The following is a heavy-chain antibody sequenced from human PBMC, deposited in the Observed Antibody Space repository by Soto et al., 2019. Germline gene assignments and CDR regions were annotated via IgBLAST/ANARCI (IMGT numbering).Heavy chain of an antibody. V-gene: IGHV1-8*01. CDR2: MNPNSGNT. CDR3: AREPQEILDH. J-gene: IGHJ4*02. Sequence: QVQLVQSGAEVKKPGASVKVSCKASGYTFTSYDINCVRQATGQGLEWMGWMNPNSGNTGFAQKIQGRVTMTRNTPINTAYTELAIPRSEATAVYYYAREPQEILDHWGQAPLVIVSS. CDR1: GYTFTSYD.